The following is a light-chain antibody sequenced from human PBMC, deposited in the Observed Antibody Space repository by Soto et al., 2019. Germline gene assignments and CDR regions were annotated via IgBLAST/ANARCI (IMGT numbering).Light chain of an antibody. V-gene: IGLV2-23*01. CDR1: SSDVGNYNF. Sequence: QSVLTQPASVSGSPGQSITISGTGPSSDVGNYNFVSWYQQHPGKVPKLIIYEGSRRPSGVSNRFSGSKSGNTASLTISGLQAEDEADYYCCSFGGRSPFWVFGGGTKLTVL. CDR3: CSFGGRSPFWV. J-gene: IGLJ3*02. CDR2: EGS.